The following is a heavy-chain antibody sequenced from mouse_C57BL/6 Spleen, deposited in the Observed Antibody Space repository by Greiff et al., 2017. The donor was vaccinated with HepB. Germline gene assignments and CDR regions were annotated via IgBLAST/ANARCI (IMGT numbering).Heavy chain of an antibody. Sequence: EVQLQQSGPGLVKPSQSLSLTCSVTGYSITSGYYWNWIRQFPGNKLEWMGYISYDGSNNYNPSLKNRISITRDTSKNQFFLKLNSVTTEDTATYYCARENSKGGYNWGQGTSVTVSS. CDR2: ISYDGSN. CDR3: ARENSKGGYN. V-gene: IGHV3-6*01. CDR1: GYSITSGYY. J-gene: IGHJ4*01. D-gene: IGHD2-5*01.